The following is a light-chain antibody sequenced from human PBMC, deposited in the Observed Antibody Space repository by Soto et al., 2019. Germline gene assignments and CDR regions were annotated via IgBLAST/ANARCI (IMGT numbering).Light chain of an antibody. CDR3: QQANSFPLT. V-gene: IGKV1-12*01. Sequence: DIQMTQSPSSVSASVGDRVTITCRASQDIRDWLAWYQQKPGKVPKLLIYEASTLQSGVPSRFSVSGSGTDFNLTISSLQPEDFANYYCQQANSFPLTFGGGTKVEIK. CDR1: QDIRDW. J-gene: IGKJ4*01. CDR2: EAS.